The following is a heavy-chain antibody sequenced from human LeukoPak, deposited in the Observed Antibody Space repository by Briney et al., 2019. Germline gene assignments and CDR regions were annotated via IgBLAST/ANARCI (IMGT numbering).Heavy chain of an antibody. J-gene: IGHJ5*02. CDR3: ARHGNYYDTSQSDP. CDR2: VYHSGRT. CDR1: GYSISSGYY. D-gene: IGHD3-22*01. V-gene: IGHV4-38-2*01. Sequence: TPSETLSLTCAVSGYSISSGYYWGWIRQPPGKGLEWIGSVYHSGRTYYNPSLKSRVTISVDTSKNQFSLKLSSVTAADSAVYYCARHGNYYDTSQSDPWGQGTLVTVSS.